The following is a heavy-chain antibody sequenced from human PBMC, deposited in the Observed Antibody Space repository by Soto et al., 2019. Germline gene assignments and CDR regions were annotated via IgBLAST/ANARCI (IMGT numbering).Heavy chain of an antibody. CDR1: GFTFTSSA. CDR3: AAAPKDIVVVVAAPTFGY. J-gene: IGHJ4*02. Sequence: ASVKVSCKASGFTFTSSAVQWVRQARGQRLEWIGWIVVGSGNTNYAQKFQERVTITRDMSTSTAYMELSSLRSEDTAVYYCAAAPKDIVVVVAAPTFGYWGQGTLVTVSS. D-gene: IGHD2-15*01. CDR2: IVVGSGNT. V-gene: IGHV1-58*01.